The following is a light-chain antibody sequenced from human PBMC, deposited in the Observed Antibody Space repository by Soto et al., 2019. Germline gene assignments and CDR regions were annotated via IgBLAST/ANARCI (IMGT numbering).Light chain of an antibody. CDR2: QDS. V-gene: IGLV3-1*01. CDR1: KLGDKY. J-gene: IGLJ2*01. CDR3: QAWDSSIYVV. Sequence: SYELTQPPSVSVSPGQTASITCSGDKLGDKYACWYQQKPGQSPVLVIYQDSKRPSGIPERFSGSNSGNTATLTISGTQAMDEADYYCQAWDSSIYVVFGGGTKVNVL.